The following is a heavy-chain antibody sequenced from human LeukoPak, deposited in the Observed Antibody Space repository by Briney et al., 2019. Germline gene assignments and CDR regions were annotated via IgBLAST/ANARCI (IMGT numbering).Heavy chain of an antibody. V-gene: IGHV3-23*01. CDR3: AKDRDFWSGFDY. Sequence: GGSLRLSCVASGLTFSGQWMSWVRQAPGKGLEWVSAISGSGGSTYYADSVKGRFTISRDNSKDTLYLQMNSLRAEDTAVYYCAKDRDFWSGFDYWGQGTLVTVSS. D-gene: IGHD3-3*01. J-gene: IGHJ4*02. CDR1: GLTFSGQW. CDR2: ISGSGGST.